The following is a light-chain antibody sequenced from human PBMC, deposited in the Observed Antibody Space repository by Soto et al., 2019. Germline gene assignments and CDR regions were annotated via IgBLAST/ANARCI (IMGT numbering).Light chain of an antibody. CDR1: STDVGGYNY. CDR2: EVN. J-gene: IGLJ1*01. CDR3: SSYLNYNSEV. Sequence: QSVLTQPPSGSGSPGESVTISCTGTSTDVGGYNYVSWYQRHPGKAPKLIIYEVNKRPSGVPDRFSGSKSGNTASLTVSGLQAEDEADYYCSSYLNYNSEVFGTGTKVTVL. V-gene: IGLV2-8*01.